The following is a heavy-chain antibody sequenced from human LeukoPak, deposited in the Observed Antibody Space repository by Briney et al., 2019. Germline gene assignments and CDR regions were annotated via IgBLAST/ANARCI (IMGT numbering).Heavy chain of an antibody. D-gene: IGHD2-2*01. CDR1: GYTFTNYG. CDR3: ARSPRGVVPATREFDP. CDR2: ISAYNGNT. J-gene: IGHJ5*02. V-gene: IGHV1-18*04. Sequence: ASVKVTCKASGYTFTNYGISWVRQPPGQGLEWMGCISAYNGNTNYAQKLQGRVTMTTDSSTSTAYMELRSLRSDDTAVDYCARSPRGVVPATREFDPWGQGTLVTVSS.